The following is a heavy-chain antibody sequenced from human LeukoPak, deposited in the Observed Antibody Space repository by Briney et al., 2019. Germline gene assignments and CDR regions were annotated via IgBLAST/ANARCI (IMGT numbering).Heavy chain of an antibody. V-gene: IGHV3-23*01. Sequence: PGGSLRLSCVASGFTFSDLAMSWVRLPPGKGLKWVSGLSASGGSTFYTDSVKGRFTISRDNSNNTLYLQMDGLSAEDTAIYYCAKHEVSYYDSSGYYPFDCWGPGTVVTVSS. D-gene: IGHD3-22*01. CDR2: LSASGGST. CDR3: AKHEVSYYDSSGYYPFDC. J-gene: IGHJ4*02. CDR1: GFTFSDLA.